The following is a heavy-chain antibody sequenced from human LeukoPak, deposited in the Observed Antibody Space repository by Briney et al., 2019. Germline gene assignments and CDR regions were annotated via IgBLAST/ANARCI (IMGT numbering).Heavy chain of an antibody. CDR1: GGSISSYY. CDR3: ASGGETRSSVASGTWDLDN. D-gene: IGHD6-6*01. V-gene: IGHV4-59*01. Sequence: SETLSLTCTVSGGSISSYYWSWIRQPPAKGLEWIGYIFYSGSTNYNPSLKSRVPISVDMSKNQFSLTLRSVTAADAAVYYCASGGETRSSVASGTWDLDNWGQGTLVTVSS. CDR2: IFYSGST. J-gene: IGHJ4*02.